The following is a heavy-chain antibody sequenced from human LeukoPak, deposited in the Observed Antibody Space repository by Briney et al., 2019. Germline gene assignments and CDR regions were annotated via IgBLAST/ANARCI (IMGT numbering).Heavy chain of an antibody. V-gene: IGHV3-23*01. Sequence: GGSLTLSCAASGFTFNSYAMNWVRQAPGKGLEWVSSISGSGSHTYYADSVQGRFTVSRDNSKNTVNLHLNSLRAEDTAVYYCAKGGVGYGMDVWGQGTTVTVSS. D-gene: IGHD3-3*01. CDR1: GFTFNSYA. CDR2: ISGSGSHT. J-gene: IGHJ6*02. CDR3: AKGGVGYGMDV.